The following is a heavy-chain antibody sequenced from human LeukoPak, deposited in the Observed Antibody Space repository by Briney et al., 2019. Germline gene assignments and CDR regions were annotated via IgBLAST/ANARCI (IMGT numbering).Heavy chain of an antibody. CDR1: GGTFSSYA. CDR3: ARQGRTYYYDSSGYYLDY. Sequence: SVKVSCKASGGTFSSYAISWVRQAPGQGLEWMGGIIPIFGTANYAQKFQGRVTITADKSTSTAYMELSSLRSEDTAVYYCARQGRTYYYDSSGYYLDYWGQGTLVTVSS. V-gene: IGHV1-69*06. CDR2: IIPIFGTA. D-gene: IGHD3-22*01. J-gene: IGHJ4*02.